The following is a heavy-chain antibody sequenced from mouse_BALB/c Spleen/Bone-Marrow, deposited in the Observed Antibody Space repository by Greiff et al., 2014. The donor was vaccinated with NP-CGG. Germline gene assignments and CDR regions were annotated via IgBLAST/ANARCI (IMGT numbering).Heavy chain of an antibody. V-gene: IGHV5-4*02. Sequence: VKLMESGGGLVKPGGSLKLSCGASGFTFSDFYMFWFRQTPEKRLEWVATISNGGTYTYYPDSVKGRFTISRDNAKNNLYLQMSSLKSEDTAMYYCARSGERYGAMDYWGQGTSVTVTS. CDR2: ISNGGTYT. J-gene: IGHJ4*01. D-gene: IGHD1-1*02. CDR1: GFTFSDFY. CDR3: ARSGERYGAMDY.